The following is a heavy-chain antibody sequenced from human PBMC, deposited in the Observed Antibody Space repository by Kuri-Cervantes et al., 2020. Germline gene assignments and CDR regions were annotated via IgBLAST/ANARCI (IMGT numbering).Heavy chain of an antibody. J-gene: IGHJ5*02. Sequence: GGSLRLSCAASGFTFSSYEMNWVRQAPGKGLEWVSYISSSGSTIYYADSVKGRFTISRDNAKNSLYLQMNSLRVEDTTVYYCAREDCSSTSCYAEVGWFDPWGQGTLVTVSS. CDR2: ISSSGSTI. CDR1: GFTFSSYE. V-gene: IGHV3-48*03. CDR3: AREDCSSTSCYAEVGWFDP. D-gene: IGHD2-2*01.